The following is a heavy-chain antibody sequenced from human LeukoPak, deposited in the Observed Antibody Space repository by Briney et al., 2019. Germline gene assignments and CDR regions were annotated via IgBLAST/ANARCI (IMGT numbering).Heavy chain of an antibody. CDR1: GYTFTSYY. J-gene: IGHJ4*02. V-gene: IGHV1-46*01. CDR2: INPSGGST. CDR3: ARDVIRGYSYGTYFDY. D-gene: IGHD5-18*01. Sequence: ASVKVSCKASGYTFTSYYMHWVRQAPGQGLEWMGIINPSGGSTSYAQKFQGRVTMTRDTSTSTVYMELCSLRSEDTAVYYCARDVIRGYSYGTYFDYWGQGTLVTVSS.